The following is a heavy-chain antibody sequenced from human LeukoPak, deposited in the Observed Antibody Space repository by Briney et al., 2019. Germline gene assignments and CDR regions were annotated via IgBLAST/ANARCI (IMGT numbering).Heavy chain of an antibody. Sequence: SETLSLTCTVSGGSISSYYWSWIRQPAGKGLEWIGRIYTSGSPNYNPSLKSRVTMSVDTSKNQFSLKLRSMTAAGTALYYCARGRSATMFDYWGQGTLVTVSS. CDR2: IYTSGSP. CDR1: GGSISSYY. CDR3: ARGRSATMFDY. J-gene: IGHJ4*02. V-gene: IGHV4-4*07. D-gene: IGHD3-10*01.